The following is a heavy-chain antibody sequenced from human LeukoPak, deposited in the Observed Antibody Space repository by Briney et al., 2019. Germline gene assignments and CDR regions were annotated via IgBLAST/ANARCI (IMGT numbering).Heavy chain of an antibody. CDR3: ASGKLRFLEWRHREINY. J-gene: IGHJ4*02. Sequence: ASVKVSCKASGYTFTGYYMHWVRQAPGQGLEWMGWINPNSGGTNYAQKFQGRVTVTRDTSISTAYMELSRLRSDDTAVYYCASGKLRFLEWRHREINYWGQGTLVTVSS. V-gene: IGHV1-2*02. D-gene: IGHD3-3*01. CDR2: INPNSGGT. CDR1: GYTFTGYY.